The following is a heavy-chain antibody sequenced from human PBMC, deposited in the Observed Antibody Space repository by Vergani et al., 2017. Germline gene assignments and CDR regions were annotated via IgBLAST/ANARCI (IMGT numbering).Heavy chain of an antibody. Sequence: QLQLQESGPGLVKPSETLSLTCTVSGGSISSYYWSWIRQPPGKGLEWIGYIYYSGSTNYNPSLKSRVTLSIDTSKNQFFLRLTSVTAADSAIYYCARDSDSGEQFDPWGQGTLVTVSS. CDR1: GGSISSYY. CDR2: IYYSGST. D-gene: IGHD3-10*01. J-gene: IGHJ5*02. CDR3: ARDSDSGEQFDP. V-gene: IGHV4-4*08.